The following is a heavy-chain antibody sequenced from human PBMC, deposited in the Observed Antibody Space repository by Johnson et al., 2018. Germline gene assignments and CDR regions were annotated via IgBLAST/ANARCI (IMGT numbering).Heavy chain of an antibody. V-gene: IGHV3-30*18. CDR1: GFTFSRYG. CDR2: ISFAGSNK. Sequence: VQLVETGGGVVQXGRSLRLSCAASGFTFSRYGMHWVRQAPGTGLEWVAVISFAGSNKYYADSVKGRFTISRDNSKNTLYLQMNSLRAEDTAVYYCAKDRYSSGREYFQHWGQGTLVTVSS. D-gene: IGHD6-19*01. J-gene: IGHJ1*01. CDR3: AKDRYSSGREYFQH.